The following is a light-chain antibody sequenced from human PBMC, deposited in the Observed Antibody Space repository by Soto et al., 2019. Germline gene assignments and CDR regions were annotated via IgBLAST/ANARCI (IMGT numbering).Light chain of an antibody. J-gene: IGKJ4*01. V-gene: IGKV3-15*01. CDR2: DAS. CDR3: QQCRNWPLT. Sequence: EIVMTQSPATLSVSPGEGATLSCKASQNVYNNLAWYQQRPGQPPRLLIYDASTRATGISARFGGSGYGTEFTLTISSLQSEEFAVYFCQQCRNWPLTFGGGTKVEIK. CDR1: QNVYNN.